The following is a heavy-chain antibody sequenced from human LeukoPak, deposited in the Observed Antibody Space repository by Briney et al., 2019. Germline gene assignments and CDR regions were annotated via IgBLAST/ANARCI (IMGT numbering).Heavy chain of an antibody. CDR2: IVQSGNT. J-gene: IGHJ3*02. D-gene: IGHD6-13*01. Sequence: SETLTLTCAASGGTFSGYYWSWVRQPPGKGLEWIGEIVQSGNTKYNPSLKSRVNLSVDTSKNQISLILASVTAADTAVYYCARFGSSTWYKGAFDIWGEGTMVTVAS. CDR3: ARFGSSTWYKGAFDI. V-gene: IGHV4-34*12. CDR1: GGTFSGYY.